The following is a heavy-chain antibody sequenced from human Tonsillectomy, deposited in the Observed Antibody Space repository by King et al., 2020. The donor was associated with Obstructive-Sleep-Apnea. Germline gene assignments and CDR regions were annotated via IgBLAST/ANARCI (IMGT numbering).Heavy chain of an antibody. CDR1: GFTFSSYG. CDR2: IWYDESNK. V-gene: IGHV3-33*01. CDR3: ARDRWITGRKDFDY. D-gene: IGHD3-16*01. Sequence: VQLVESGGGVVQPGRSLRLSCAASGFTFSSYGMHWVRQAPGKGLEWVAVIWYDESNKFYADSVKGRFTISRDNSKNTLYLQMNSLRAEDTAVYYCARDRWITGRKDFDYWGQGTLVTVSS. J-gene: IGHJ4*02.